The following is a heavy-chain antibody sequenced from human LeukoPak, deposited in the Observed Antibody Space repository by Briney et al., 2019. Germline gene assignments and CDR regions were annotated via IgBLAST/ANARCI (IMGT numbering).Heavy chain of an antibody. CDR1: GFTFSSYW. V-gene: IGHV3-48*03. Sequence: PGGSLRLSCAVSGFTFSSYWMSWVRQAPGKEPEWVSYIGSSGSLTYYADSVKGRFTVSRDNAKNSLYLQMNSLRVEDTAIYYCARDSLHDYGGSGYGYYFDYWGQGTLVTVSS. J-gene: IGHJ4*02. D-gene: IGHD3-22*01. CDR2: IGSSGSLT. CDR3: ARDSLHDYGGSGYGYYFDY.